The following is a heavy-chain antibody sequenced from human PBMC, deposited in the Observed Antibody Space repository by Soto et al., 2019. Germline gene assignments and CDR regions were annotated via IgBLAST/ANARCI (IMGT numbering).Heavy chain of an antibody. CDR3: ARTTVTASYYYMDV. Sequence: QVQLVQSGAEVKQPGASVKVSCKASGYTFTNYGFTWVRQAPGQGLEWLGWISTYNGNTKYAQKVQGRLTMTTDTPPSTANMELTSLTSDDTALYYCARTTVTASYYYMDVWGKAATVTVSS. D-gene: IGHD4-17*01. V-gene: IGHV1-18*01. CDR2: ISTYNGNT. J-gene: IGHJ6*03. CDR1: GYTFTNYG.